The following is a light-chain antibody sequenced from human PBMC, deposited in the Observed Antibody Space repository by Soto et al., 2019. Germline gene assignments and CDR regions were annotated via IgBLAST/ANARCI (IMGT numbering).Light chain of an antibody. V-gene: IGKV3-11*01. CDR1: QSVSLS. Sequence: IVLTQSPATQSESLVDSDTLSCRASQSVSLSLAWYQMRPGQPPRLLIYGASTRATGIPARFSGSGSGTDFTLTISSLEPEDFALDYCQQRSTWPHTFSQGTRLEIK. J-gene: IGKJ5*01. CDR3: QQRSTWPHT. CDR2: GAS.